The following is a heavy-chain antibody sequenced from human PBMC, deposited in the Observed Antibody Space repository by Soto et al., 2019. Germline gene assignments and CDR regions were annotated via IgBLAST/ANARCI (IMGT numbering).Heavy chain of an antibody. Sequence: GGSLRLSCAASGFTFSSYGMHWVRQAPGKGLEWVAVIWYDGSNKYYADSVKGRFTISRDNSKNTLYLQMNSLRAEDTAVYYCARERRPMVRGVIIYYYGMDVWGQGTTVTVSS. D-gene: IGHD3-10*01. V-gene: IGHV3-33*01. CDR1: GFTFSSYG. CDR2: IWYDGSNK. CDR3: ARERRPMVRGVIIYYYGMDV. J-gene: IGHJ6*02.